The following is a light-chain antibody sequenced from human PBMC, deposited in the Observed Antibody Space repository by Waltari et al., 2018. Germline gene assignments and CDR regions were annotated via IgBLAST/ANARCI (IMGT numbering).Light chain of an antibody. Sequence: SYDLTQPVSLSVAPGQTATIICQGVNLRLYNVHWYQQRPGQAPVMVLYRDDNRPSGVTERFSGSDVGNTATRTISTAQAGDEATYFCQVWDGFSVVFGGGTKLTVL. J-gene: IGLJ3*02. V-gene: IGLV3-9*01. CDR3: QVWDGFSVV. CDR2: RDD. CDR1: NLRLYN.